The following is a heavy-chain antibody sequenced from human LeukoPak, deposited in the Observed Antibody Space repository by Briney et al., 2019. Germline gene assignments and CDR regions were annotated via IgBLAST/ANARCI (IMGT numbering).Heavy chain of an antibody. CDR3: ARDTLQLADY. Sequence: PGGSLRLSVAASGFTFSSYSMDWVRQARGKGLEWVSSISSSSSYIYYADSVKGRFTISRDNAKNSLYLQMNSLSAEDTAVYYCARDTLQLADYWGQGTLVTVSS. J-gene: IGHJ4*02. V-gene: IGHV3-21*01. D-gene: IGHD5-18*01. CDR1: GFTFSSYS. CDR2: ISSSSSYI.